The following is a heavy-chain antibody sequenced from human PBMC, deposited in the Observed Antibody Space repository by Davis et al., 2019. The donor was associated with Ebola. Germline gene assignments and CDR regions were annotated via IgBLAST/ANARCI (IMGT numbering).Heavy chain of an antibody. CDR2: LIPNSGDT. J-gene: IGHJ4*02. Sequence: AASVKVSCKASGGTFSSYTISWVRQAPGQGLEWMGRLIPNSGDTVYAQKLQGRVTMTTDTSTSTAYMEVGSLRSDDTAVYYCARAQFPTTSDHWGQGTLVTVSS. CDR3: ARAQFPTTSDH. CDR1: GGTFSSYT. V-gene: IGHV1-18*01. D-gene: IGHD1-1*01.